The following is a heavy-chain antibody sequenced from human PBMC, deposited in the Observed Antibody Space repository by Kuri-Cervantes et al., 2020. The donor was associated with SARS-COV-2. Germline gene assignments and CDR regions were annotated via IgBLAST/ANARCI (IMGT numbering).Heavy chain of an antibody. V-gene: IGHV2-26*01. J-gene: IGHJ5*02. Sequence: SGPTLVKPTETLTLTCTVSGFSPSNARMGVSWIRQPPGKALEWLAHIFSNDEKSYSTSLKSRLTISKDTSKSQVVLTMTNMDPVDTATYYCARIGPYYDFWSGYYEKYNWFDPWGQGTLVTVSS. CDR2: IFSNDEK. CDR3: ARIGPYYDFWSGYYEKYNWFDP. CDR1: GFSPSNARMG. D-gene: IGHD3-3*01.